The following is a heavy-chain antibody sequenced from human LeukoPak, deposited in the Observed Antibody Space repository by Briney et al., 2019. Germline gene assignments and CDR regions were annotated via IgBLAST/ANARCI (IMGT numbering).Heavy chain of an antibody. J-gene: IGHJ4*02. V-gene: IGHV1-2*04. D-gene: IGHD5-24*01. Sequence: GASVKVSCKASGYTFTGYYIHWVRQAPGQGLEWVGWINPNSGGTNYAQKFRGWVTMTRDTSISTAYMELSRLTSDDTAVYYCARGRRDGYNSFDCWGQGTLVAVSS. CDR1: GYTFTGYY. CDR2: INPNSGGT. CDR3: ARGRRDGYNSFDC.